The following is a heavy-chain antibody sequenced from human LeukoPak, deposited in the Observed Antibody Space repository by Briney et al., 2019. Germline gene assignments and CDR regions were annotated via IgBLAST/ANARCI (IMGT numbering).Heavy chain of an antibody. V-gene: IGHV4-4*07. Sequence: SETLSLTCTVSGGSISSYYWSWIRQPAGKGLEWIGRIYTSGSTNHNPSLKSRVTMSVDTSKNQFSLKLSSVTAADTAVYYCARGANDFWSGYYGPWFDPWGQGTLVTVSS. CDR3: ARGANDFWSGYYGPWFDP. J-gene: IGHJ5*02. CDR2: IYTSGST. CDR1: GGSISSYY. D-gene: IGHD3-3*01.